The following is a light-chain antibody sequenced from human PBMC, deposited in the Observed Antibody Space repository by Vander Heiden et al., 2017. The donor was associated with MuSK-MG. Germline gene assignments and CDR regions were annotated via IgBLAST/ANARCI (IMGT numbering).Light chain of an antibody. CDR3: QAWDSSSVV. J-gene: IGLJ2*01. Sequence: SYDLTQPPSVSVSPGRTASITCSGDKLGDKYACWYQQKPGQSHVLVIYKDRKRASGSPERFSGYKSGNTATLTIIGTQAMDEDYYYCQAWDSSSVVFGGGTKLTVL. CDR2: KDR. CDR1: KLGDKY. V-gene: IGLV3-1*01.